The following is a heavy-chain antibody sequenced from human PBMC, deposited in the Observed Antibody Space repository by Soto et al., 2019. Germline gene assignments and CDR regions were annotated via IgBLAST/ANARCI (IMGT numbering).Heavy chain of an antibody. Sequence: GGSLRLSCAASGFTFINAWMSWVRQGPGKGLEWIGRIKRKTDGETTDYAAPVKGRFTISRDDSTNTLYLQLNSLKTEDTAVYYCSTDIQYGDYGLDYWGLGTLVTVSS. CDR3: STDIQYGDYGLDY. CDR1: GFTFINAW. D-gene: IGHD4-17*01. J-gene: IGHJ4*02. V-gene: IGHV3-15*01. CDR2: IKRKTDGETT.